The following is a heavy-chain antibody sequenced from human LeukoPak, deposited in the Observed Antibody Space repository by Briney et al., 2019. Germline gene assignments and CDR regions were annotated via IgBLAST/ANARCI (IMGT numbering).Heavy chain of an antibody. D-gene: IGHD6-13*01. CDR1: GFTFSSYA. CDR2: ISGSGGST. CDR3: AKDPWYSSSWYLRDWFDP. Sequence: GASLRLSCAASGFTFSSYAMSWVRQAPGKGLEWVSAISGSGGSTYYADSMKGRFTISRDNSKNTLYLQMNSLRAEDTAVYYCAKDPWYSSSWYLRDWFDPWGQGTLVTVSS. J-gene: IGHJ5*02. V-gene: IGHV3-23*01.